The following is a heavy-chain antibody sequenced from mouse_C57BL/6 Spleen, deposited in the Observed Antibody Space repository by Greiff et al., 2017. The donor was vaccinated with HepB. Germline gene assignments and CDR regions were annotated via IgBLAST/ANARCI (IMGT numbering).Heavy chain of an antibody. J-gene: IGHJ1*03. CDR1: GFTFNTYA. D-gene: IGHD1-1*01. CDR2: IRSKSSNYAT. V-gene: IGHV10-3*01. CDR3: VGGPAYYGSSYGYFDV. Sequence: EVNLVESGGGLVQPKGSLKLSCAASGFTFNTYAMHWVRQAPGKGLEWVARIRSKSSNYATYYADSVKDRFTISRDDSQSMLYLQMNNLKTEDTAMYYCVGGPAYYGSSYGYFDVWGTGTTVTVSS.